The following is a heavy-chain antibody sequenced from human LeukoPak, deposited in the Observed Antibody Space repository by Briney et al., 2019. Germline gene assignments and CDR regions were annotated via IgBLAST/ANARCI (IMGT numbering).Heavy chain of an antibody. V-gene: IGHV3-48*01. D-gene: IGHD3-22*01. CDR3: AKGGAYDSSGYYYQTYSDAFDI. Sequence: PGGSLRLSCAASGFTCSSYSMNWVRQAPGKGLEWVSYISSSSSTIYYADSVKGRFTISRDNSKNTLYLQMNSLRAEDTAVYYCAKGGAYDSSGYYYQTYSDAFDIWGQGTMVTVSS. CDR1: GFTCSSYS. J-gene: IGHJ3*02. CDR2: ISSSSSTI.